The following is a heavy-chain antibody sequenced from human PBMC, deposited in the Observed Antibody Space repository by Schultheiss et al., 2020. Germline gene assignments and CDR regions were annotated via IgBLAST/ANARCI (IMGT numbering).Heavy chain of an antibody. J-gene: IGHJ6*02. CDR1: GFTFSSYS. CDR2: ISSSSSYI. V-gene: IGHV3-21*01. Sequence: GGSLRLSCAASGFTFSSYSMNWVRQAPGKGLEWVSSISSSSSYIYYADSVKGRFTISRDNAKNSLYLQMNSLRVEDTAVYYCARDRVYSTFRYYYYGMDVWGQGTTVTVAS. CDR3: ARDRVYSTFRYYYYGMDV. D-gene: IGHD2-15*01.